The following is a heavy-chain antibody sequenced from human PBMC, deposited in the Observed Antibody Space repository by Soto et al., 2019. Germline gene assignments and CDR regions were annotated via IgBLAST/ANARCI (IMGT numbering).Heavy chain of an antibody. Sequence: QVQLVESGGGVVQPGRSLRLSCAASGFTFSSYGMHWVRQAPGKGLEWVAVISYDGSNKYYADSVKGRFTISRDNSKNTLYLQMNSRRAEDTAVYYCARSPYSVSYLDYFDYWGQGTLVTVSS. CDR3: ARSPYSVSYLDYFDY. D-gene: IGHD1-26*01. CDR1: GFTFSSYG. CDR2: ISYDGSNK. V-gene: IGHV3-30*03. J-gene: IGHJ4*02.